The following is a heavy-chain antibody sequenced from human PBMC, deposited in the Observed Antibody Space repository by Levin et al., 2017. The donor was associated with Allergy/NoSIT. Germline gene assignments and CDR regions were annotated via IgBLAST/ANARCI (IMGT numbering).Heavy chain of an antibody. CDR1: GYTFTSYD. CDR3: ARGKRGRFRGYSGYDWGYYYDGMDG. V-gene: IGHV1-8*01. D-gene: IGHD5-12*01. CDR2: MNPNSGNT. Sequence: GASVKVSCKASGYTFTSYDINWVRQATGQGLEWMGWMNPNSGNTGYAQKFQGRVTMTRNTSISTAYMELSSLRSEDTAVYYCARGKRGRFRGYSGYDWGYYYDGMDGWGQGTTVTVSS. J-gene: IGHJ6*02.